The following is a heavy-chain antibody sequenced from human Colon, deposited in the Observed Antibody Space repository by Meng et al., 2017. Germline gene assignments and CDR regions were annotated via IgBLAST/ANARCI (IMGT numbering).Heavy chain of an antibody. J-gene: IGHJ4*02. Sequence: EGQLGGSGGGLVKPGGSLRLSCAASGFTFTTAWMTWVRRTPGRGLEWVGRIKSNNDGGTTDYAAPVKGRFTISRDDSKSTLYLQMNSLKIEDTAMYYCGTDIYDWGQGTLVTVSS. D-gene: IGHD2/OR15-2a*01. V-gene: IGHV3-15*01. CDR3: GTDIYD. CDR2: IKSNNDGGTT. CDR1: GFTFTTAW.